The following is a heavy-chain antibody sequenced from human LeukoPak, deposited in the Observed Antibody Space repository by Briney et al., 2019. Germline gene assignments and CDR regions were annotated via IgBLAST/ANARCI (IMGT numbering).Heavy chain of an antibody. CDR1: GYTFTGYH. CDR2: IYPNSGGT. V-gene: IGHV1-2*02. D-gene: IGHD1-26*01. J-gene: IGHJ3*02. Sequence: ASVKVSCKASGYTFTGYHIHWVRQAPGQGLEWMGWIYPNSGGTIYAQKFQGRVTMTRDTSISTAYMELSRLRSDDTAVYYCARYQRGNDAFDIWGQGTMVTVSS. CDR3: ARYQRGNDAFDI.